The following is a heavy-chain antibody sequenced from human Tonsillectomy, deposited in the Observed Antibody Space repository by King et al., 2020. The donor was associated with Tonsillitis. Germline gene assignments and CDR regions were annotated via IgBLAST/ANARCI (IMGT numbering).Heavy chain of an antibody. J-gene: IGHJ6*02. CDR3: ARAPLSFLYDPRSYYGMDV. D-gene: IGHD5/OR15-5a*01. CDR1: GGTFSSYA. V-gene: IGHV1-69*01. Sequence: VQLVESGAEVKKPGSSVKVSCKASGGTFSSYAISWVRQAPGQGLEWMGGIIPIFGTANYAQKFQGRVTITADDSTSTAYMELSSLRSEDTAVYYCARAPLSFLYDPRSYYGMDVWGQGTTVTVSS. CDR2: IIPIFGTA.